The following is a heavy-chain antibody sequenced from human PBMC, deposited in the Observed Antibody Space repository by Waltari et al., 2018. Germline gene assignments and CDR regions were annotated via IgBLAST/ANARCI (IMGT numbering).Heavy chain of an antibody. CDR2: IIPIFGTA. Sequence: QVQLVQSGAEVKKPGSSVKVSCKASGGTFSSYAISWVRQAPGQGLEWMGGIIPIFGTANYEQKFQGRGTITADESTSTAYMELSSLRSEDTAVYYCARGGTIVGATASLAFDIWGQGTMVTVSS. CDR3: ARGGTIVGATASLAFDI. V-gene: IGHV1-69*01. CDR1: GGTFSSYA. D-gene: IGHD1-26*01. J-gene: IGHJ3*02.